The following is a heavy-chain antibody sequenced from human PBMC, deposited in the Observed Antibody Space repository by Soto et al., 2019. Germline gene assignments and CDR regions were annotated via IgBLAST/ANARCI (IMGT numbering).Heavy chain of an antibody. J-gene: IGHJ4*02. CDR1: GFTFSSYG. V-gene: IGHV3-23*01. CDR2: ISSSGGSA. Sequence: EVQLLESGGGLVQPGGSLRLSCAASGFTFSSYGMSWVRQAPGKGLEWVSAISSSGGSAYYADSVKGRFTISRDNSKNTLYLQMNSLIAEDTAVYYCARGATSPSYWGQGTLVTVSS. CDR3: ARGATSPSY.